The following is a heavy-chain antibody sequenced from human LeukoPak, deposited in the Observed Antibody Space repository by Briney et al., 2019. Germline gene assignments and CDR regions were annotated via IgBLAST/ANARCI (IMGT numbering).Heavy chain of an antibody. CDR3: ARDSSSEYYFDY. CDR1: GFTFSSYS. J-gene: IGHJ4*02. V-gene: IGHV3-21*01. CDR2: ISSCSSYI. Sequence: GGSLRLSCAASGFTFSSYSMNWVRQAPGKGLEWVSSISSCSSYIYYADSVKGRFTISRDNAKNSLYLQMNSLRAEDTAVYYCARDSSSEYYFDYWGQGTLVTVSS. D-gene: IGHD6-6*01.